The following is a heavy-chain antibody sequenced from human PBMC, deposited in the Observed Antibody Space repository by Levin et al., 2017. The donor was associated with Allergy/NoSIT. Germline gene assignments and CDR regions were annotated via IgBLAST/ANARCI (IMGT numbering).Heavy chain of an antibody. CDR1: GGSISSYY. D-gene: IGHD1/OR15-1a*01. CDR3: ASAGFFISGTSAFDP. CDR2: IYYSGST. V-gene: IGHV4-59*01. J-gene: IGHJ5*02. Sequence: SETLSLTCTVSGGSISSYYWSWIRQPPGKGLEWIAFIYYSGSTNYNPSLKSRVTISVDTSKNQFSLKLSSVTAADTAVYYCASAGFFISGTSAFDPWGQGTLVTVSS.